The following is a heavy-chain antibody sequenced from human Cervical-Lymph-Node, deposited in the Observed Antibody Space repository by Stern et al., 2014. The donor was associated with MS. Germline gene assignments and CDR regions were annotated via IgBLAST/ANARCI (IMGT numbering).Heavy chain of an antibody. CDR2: IYHSGST. CDR3: ARSSTVTPNAFDI. D-gene: IGHD4-17*01. CDR1: GGSISSGGYS. J-gene: IGHJ3*02. Sequence: QVQLQESGSGLVKPSQTLSLTCAVSGGSISSGGYSWSWIRQPPGKGLEWIGYIYHSGSTYYNPSLKSRVTISVDMSKNQFSLKLNSVAAADTAVYYCARSSTVTPNAFDIWGQGTMVPVSS. V-gene: IGHV4-30-2*01.